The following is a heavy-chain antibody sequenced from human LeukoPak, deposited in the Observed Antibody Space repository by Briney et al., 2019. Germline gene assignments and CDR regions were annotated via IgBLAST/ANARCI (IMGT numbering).Heavy chain of an antibody. Sequence: SETLSLTCSVSGGSISGYYWTWIRQPAGKGLEWIGRLYTSGSTNYNPSLKTRLTMSVDTSKNQFSLKLSSVTAADTAVYYCARLITGTTTAFDIWGQGTMVTVSS. J-gene: IGHJ3*02. CDR1: GGSISGYY. CDR2: LYTSGST. CDR3: ARLITGTTTAFDI. D-gene: IGHD1-7*01. V-gene: IGHV4-4*07.